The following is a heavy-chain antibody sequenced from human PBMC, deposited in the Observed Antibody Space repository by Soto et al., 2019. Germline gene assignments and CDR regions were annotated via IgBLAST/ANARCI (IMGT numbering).Heavy chain of an antibody. D-gene: IGHD3-3*02. CDR1: GGSISSYY. V-gene: IGHV4-59*01. CDR3: ARDRGGPYSIFLAY. CDR2: IYYSEST. J-gene: IGHJ4*02. Sequence: SETLSLTCTVSGGSISSYYWSWIRQPPGKGLEWIGYIYYSESTNYNPSLKSRVTISVDTSKNQFSLKLSSVTAADTAVYYCARDRGGPYSIFLAYGAKGTLVPVSS.